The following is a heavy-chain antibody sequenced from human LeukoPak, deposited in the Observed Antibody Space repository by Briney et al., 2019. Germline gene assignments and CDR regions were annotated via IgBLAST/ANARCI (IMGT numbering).Heavy chain of an antibody. V-gene: IGHV1-46*03. J-gene: IGHJ5*02. D-gene: IGHD3-9*01. CDR1: GYTFTSYY. CDR2: INPSGGST. Sequence: GASVKVSCKASGYTFTSYYMHWVRQAPGQGLEWMGIINPSGGSTSYAQKFQGRVTMTRDTSTSTVYMELSSLRSEDTAVYYCARADYDILSGYYRSWFDPWGQGTLVTVSS. CDR3: ARADYDILSGYYRSWFDP.